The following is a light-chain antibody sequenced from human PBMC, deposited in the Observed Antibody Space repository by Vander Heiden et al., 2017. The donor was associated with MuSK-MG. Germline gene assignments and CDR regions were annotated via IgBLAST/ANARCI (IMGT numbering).Light chain of an antibody. CDR3: QQYGSSPIT. J-gene: IGKJ5*01. CDR1: QSVSSNY. V-gene: IGKV3-20*01. CDR2: GSS. Sequence: DIVLTQSPGTLSLSPGERATLSCRASQSVSSNYLAWYQQKPGQAPRLLIYGSSSRATGIPEKFSGSGSATDFTLTINRLGPEDFAVYYCQQYGSSPITFGQGTRLEIK.